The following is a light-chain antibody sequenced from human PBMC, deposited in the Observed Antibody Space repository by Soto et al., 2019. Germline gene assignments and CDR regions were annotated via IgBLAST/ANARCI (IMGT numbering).Light chain of an antibody. J-gene: IGKJ1*01. CDR3: QQYNNWPWT. Sequence: EIVMTQSPATLSVSPGERGTLSCRASQSVSSNLAWYQQTPGQAPRLLIYGASTRATGIPARFSGSRSGTESTLTISSLQSVDFAVYYCQQYNNWPWTFGQGTKVEIK. V-gene: IGKV3-15*01. CDR2: GAS. CDR1: QSVSSN.